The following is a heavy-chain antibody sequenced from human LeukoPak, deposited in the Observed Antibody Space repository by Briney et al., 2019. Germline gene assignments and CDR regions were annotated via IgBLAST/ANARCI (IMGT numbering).Heavy chain of an antibody. V-gene: IGHV1-8*01. D-gene: IGHD1-26*01. CDR3: ARLPYRPDWYSDL. CDR1: GYTFTSYD. Sequence: ASVKVSCKASGYTFTSYDINWVRQATVQGLEWMGWMNPNSGNTGYTHKIQGRVTISRDTSVSTAYMELSSMRCEDTAVYYCARLPYRPDWYSDLWGRGTLVSVSS. CDR2: MNPNSGNT. J-gene: IGHJ2*01.